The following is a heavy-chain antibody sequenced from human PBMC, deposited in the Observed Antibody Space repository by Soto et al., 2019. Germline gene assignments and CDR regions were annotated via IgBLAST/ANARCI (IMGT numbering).Heavy chain of an antibody. J-gene: IGHJ4*02. Sequence: SETLSLTCTVSGGSISSYYWSWIRQPPGKGLEWIGYIYYSGSTNYNPSLKSRVTISVDTSKNQFSLKLSSVTAADTAVYYCSRVGDDILTGYSADYFDFWGQGTLVTVSS. CDR1: GGSISSYY. V-gene: IGHV4-59*01. D-gene: IGHD3-9*01. CDR2: IYYSGST. CDR3: SRVGDDILTGYSADYFDF.